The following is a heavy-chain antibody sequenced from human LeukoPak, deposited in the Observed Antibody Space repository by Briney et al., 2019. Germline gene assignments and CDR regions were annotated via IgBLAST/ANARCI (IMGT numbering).Heavy chain of an antibody. J-gene: IGHJ4*02. V-gene: IGHV1-18*01. CDR2: IIPIFGTA. CDR3: ARAPIVGATTGSGFDY. CDR1: GYTFTSYD. D-gene: IGHD1-26*01. Sequence: ASVKVSCKASGYTFTSYDINWVRQAPGQGLEWMGRIIPIFGTANYAQKLQGRVTMTTDTSTSTAYMELRSLRSDDTAVYYCARAPIVGATTGSGFDYWGQGTLVTVSS.